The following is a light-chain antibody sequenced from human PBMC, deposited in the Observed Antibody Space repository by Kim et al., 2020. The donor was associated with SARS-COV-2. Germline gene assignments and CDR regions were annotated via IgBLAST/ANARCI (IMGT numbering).Light chain of an antibody. CDR3: QQYGTSAGT. J-gene: IGKJ3*01. Sequence: CPGERPTRPCRSSQSVRSSSLAWYQQTPGQAPRLLIYDASSRATGTPDRLSGSGSGTDFTLTISRLEPEDFSVYYCQQYGTSAGTFGPGTKVDIK. CDR2: DAS. CDR1: QSVRSSS. V-gene: IGKV3-20*01.